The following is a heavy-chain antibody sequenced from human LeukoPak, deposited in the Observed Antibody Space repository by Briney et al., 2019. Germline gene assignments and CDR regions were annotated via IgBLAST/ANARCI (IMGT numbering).Heavy chain of an antibody. D-gene: IGHD3-22*01. CDR1: GGSFSGYY. CDR3: ARGYYYDSSGYYYWDY. V-gene: IGHV4-34*01. Sequence: SETLSLTCAVYGGSFSGYYWSWIRQPPGKGLEWIGEINHSGSTNYNPSLKSRVTISVDTSKNQFSLKLSSVTAADTAVYYCARGYYYDSSGYYYWDYWGQGTLVTVSS. CDR2: INHSGST. J-gene: IGHJ4*02.